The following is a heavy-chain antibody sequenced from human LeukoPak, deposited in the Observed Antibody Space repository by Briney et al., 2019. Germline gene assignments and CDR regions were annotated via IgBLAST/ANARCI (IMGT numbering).Heavy chain of an antibody. CDR3: ARGAYIRNFYSDYFDL. V-gene: IGHV1-46*01. D-gene: IGHD1-14*01. J-gene: IGHJ4*02. CDR2: INPSGGST. CDR1: GYTFTSYY. Sequence: ASVKVSCKASGYTFTSYYMHWVRQAPGQGLEWMGIINPSGGSTSYAQKFQGRVTMTRDMSTSTVYMELSSLRAEDTALYYCARGAYIRNFYSDYFDLWGRGTLVTVSS.